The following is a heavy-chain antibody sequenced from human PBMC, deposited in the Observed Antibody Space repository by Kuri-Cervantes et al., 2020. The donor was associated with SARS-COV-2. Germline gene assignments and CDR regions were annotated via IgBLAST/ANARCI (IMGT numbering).Heavy chain of an antibody. Sequence: GESLKISCAASGFTFSSYAMHWVRQAPGKGLEWVAVISYDGRNKYYADSVKGRFTISRDNSKNTLYLQMNSLRAEDTAVYYCVRDREWELLHAGAFDIWGQGTMVTVSS. CDR2: ISYDGRNK. V-gene: IGHV3-30*04. J-gene: IGHJ3*02. CDR1: GFTFSSYA. CDR3: VRDREWELLHAGAFDI. D-gene: IGHD1-26*01.